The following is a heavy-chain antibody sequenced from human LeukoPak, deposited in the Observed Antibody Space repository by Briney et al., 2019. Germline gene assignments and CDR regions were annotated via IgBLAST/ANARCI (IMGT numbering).Heavy chain of an antibody. J-gene: IGHJ3*02. V-gene: IGHV1-46*04. CDR1: GYTFTSYF. CDR3: ARASVTRGDAFDI. Sequence: ASVKVSSKASGYTFTSYFLHWVRQAPGQGLEWIGVINPSGGSPSYAQKLEGRVMMTRDTSTSTVYMELTSLRSEDTAEYYCARASVTRGDAFDIWGQGTTVTVRS. D-gene: IGHD1-1*01. CDR2: INPSGGSP.